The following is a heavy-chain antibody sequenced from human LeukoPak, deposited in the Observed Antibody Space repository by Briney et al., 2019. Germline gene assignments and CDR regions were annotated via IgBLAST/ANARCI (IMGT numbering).Heavy chain of an antibody. J-gene: IGHJ4*02. D-gene: IGHD3-3*01. CDR2: ISGSGGST. CDR3: AKDRNTTFGVVTIFDY. V-gene: IGHV3-23*01. Sequence: GGSLRLSCAASGFTFSSYVMSWVRQAPGKGLEWVSAISGSGGSTYYADSVKGRFTISRDNSKNTLYLQMNSLRAEDTAVYYCAKDRNTTFGVVTIFDYWGQGTLVTVSS. CDR1: GFTFSSYV.